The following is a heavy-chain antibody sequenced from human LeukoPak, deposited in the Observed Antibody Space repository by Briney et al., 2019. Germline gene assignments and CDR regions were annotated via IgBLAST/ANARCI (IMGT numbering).Heavy chain of an antibody. CDR2: INHSGST. V-gene: IGHV4-34*01. CDR1: GGSFSGYY. CDR3: ARGIALASLVGATKNFDY. Sequence: KPSETLSLTCAVYGGSFSGYYWSWIRQPPGKGLEWIGEINHSGSTNYNPSLKSRVTISVDTSKNQFSLKLSSVTAADTAVYYCARGIALASLVGATKNFDYWGQGTLVTVSS. D-gene: IGHD1-26*01. J-gene: IGHJ4*02.